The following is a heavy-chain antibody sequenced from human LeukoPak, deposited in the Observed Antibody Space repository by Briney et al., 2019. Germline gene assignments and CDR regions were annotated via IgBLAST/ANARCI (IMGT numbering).Heavy chain of an antibody. J-gene: IGHJ4*02. D-gene: IGHD2-2*02. CDR2: IYYSGST. V-gene: IGHV4-39*07. CDR1: GGSISSSSYY. Sequence: SETLSLTCTVSGGSISSSSYYWGWIRQPPGKGLEWIGSIYYSGSTYYNPSLKSRVTISVDTSKNQFSLKLSSVTAADTAVYYCASRYCSSTSCYTQFDYWGQGTLVTVSS. CDR3: ASRYCSSTSCYTQFDY.